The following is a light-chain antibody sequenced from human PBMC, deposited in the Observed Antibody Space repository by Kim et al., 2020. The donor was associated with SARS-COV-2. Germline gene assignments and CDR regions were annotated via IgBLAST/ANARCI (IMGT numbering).Light chain of an antibody. CDR3: QQYYTSPYT. J-gene: IGKJ2*01. CDR1: QTVLFSSNKKKY. V-gene: IGKV4-1*01. CDR2: WAS. Sequence: DIVMTQSPDSLAVSLGERATINCKSSQTVLFSSNKKKYLAWYQQRPGQPPKLLIYWASTQDSGVPDRFSGSGSGTDFTFTISSLQAEDVAVYYCQQYYTSPYTFGQGTKLEI.